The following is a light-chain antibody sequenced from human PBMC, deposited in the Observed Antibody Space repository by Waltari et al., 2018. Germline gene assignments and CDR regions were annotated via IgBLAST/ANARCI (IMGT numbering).Light chain of an antibody. CDR3: AAWDDSLSSLV. CDR1: SSNIGNNY. V-gene: IGLV1-47*01. J-gene: IGLJ3*02. CDR2: KNN. Sequence: QSVLTQPPSASGTPGQRVTNSCSGSSSNIGNNYVYWYQHLPGAAPKLLIFKNNQRPAGVPDRFSDSKSGTSASLAISGLRSEDEADYYCAAWDDSLSSLVFGGGTKLSVL.